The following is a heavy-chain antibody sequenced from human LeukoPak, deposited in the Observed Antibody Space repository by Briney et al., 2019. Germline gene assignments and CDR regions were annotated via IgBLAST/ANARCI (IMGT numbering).Heavy chain of an antibody. D-gene: IGHD6-13*01. CDR1: GFTFSSYS. CDR3: SKASPLNSSSRFTFS. J-gene: IGHJ4*02. V-gene: IGHV3-9*03. CDR2: ISGSSASI. Sequence: GGSLRLSCAASGFTFSSYSMNWVRQAPGKGLEWVSGISGSSASIGYADSVKGRFTISRDNAKNTLYLQMNSLRAEDMAVYYCSKASPLNSSSRFTFSRGQGKLVT.